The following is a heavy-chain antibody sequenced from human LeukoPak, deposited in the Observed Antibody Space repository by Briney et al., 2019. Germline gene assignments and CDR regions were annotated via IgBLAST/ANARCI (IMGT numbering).Heavy chain of an antibody. CDR1: GFMFNNYW. V-gene: IGHV3-7*01. D-gene: IGHD6-13*01. J-gene: IGHJ6*03. Sequence: GGSLRLSCAASGFMFNNYWMTWVRRAPGRGLEWVANTNEDGSAKYYVGSVKGRFTISRDNAKNSLYLQMNSLRAEDTAVYYCAARYSSSWYVPYYYMDVWGKGTTVTVSS. CDR2: TNEDGSAK. CDR3: AARYSSSWYVPYYYMDV.